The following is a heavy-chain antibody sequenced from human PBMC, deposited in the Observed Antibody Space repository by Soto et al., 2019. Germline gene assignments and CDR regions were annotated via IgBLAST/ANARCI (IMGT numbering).Heavy chain of an antibody. D-gene: IGHD3-9*01. CDR3: ARVSYYDILTGYFRYYYYYGMDV. J-gene: IGHJ6*02. CDR2: IIPIFGTA. CDR1: GGTFSSYA. Sequence: SVKVSCKASGGTFSSYAISWVRQAPGQGLEWMGGIIPIFGTANYAQKFQGRVTITADESTSTAYMELSSLRSEDTAVYYCARVSYYDILTGYFRYYYYYGMDVCGQGTTVTVYS. V-gene: IGHV1-69*13.